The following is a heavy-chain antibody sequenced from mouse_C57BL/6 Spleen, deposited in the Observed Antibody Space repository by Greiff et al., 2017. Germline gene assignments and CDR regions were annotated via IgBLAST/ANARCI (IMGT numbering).Heavy chain of an antibody. J-gene: IGHJ2*01. Sequence: QVQLQQPGAELVMPGASVKLSCKASGYTFTSYWMHWVKQRPGQGLEWIGEIDPSDSYTNYNQKFKGKSPLTVDKSSSTAYMQLSSLTSEDAAVYYCAGLRDYGGGCEGYWGQGTTLTVSS. CDR2: IDPSDSYT. CDR1: GYTFTSYW. CDR3: AGLRDYGGGCEGY. V-gene: IGHV1-69*01. D-gene: IGHD2-4*01.